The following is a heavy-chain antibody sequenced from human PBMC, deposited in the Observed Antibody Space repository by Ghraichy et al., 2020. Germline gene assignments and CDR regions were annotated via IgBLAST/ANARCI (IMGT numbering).Heavy chain of an antibody. J-gene: IGHJ3*02. V-gene: IGHV3-21*01. Sequence: GGSLRLSCAASRFTFSSYSMNWVRQAPGKGLEWVSSISSSSSYIYYADSVKGRFTISRDNAKNSLYLQMNSLRAEDTAVYYCARHRQQLVQPEYDAFDIWGQGTMVTVSS. CDR3: ARHRQQLVQPEYDAFDI. CDR2: ISSSSSYI. CDR1: RFTFSSYS. D-gene: IGHD6-13*01.